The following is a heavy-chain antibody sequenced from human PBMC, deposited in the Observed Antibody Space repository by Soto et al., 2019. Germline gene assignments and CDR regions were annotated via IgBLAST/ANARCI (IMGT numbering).Heavy chain of an antibody. CDR1: GFTFTSSA. J-gene: IGHJ4*02. CDR3: AADSVVRDNFNY. D-gene: IGHD3-22*01. CDR2: IIVGSGDT. V-gene: IGHV1-58*01. Sequence: SVKVSCKASGFTFTSSAVQWVRQARGQPLEWIGWIIVGSGDTNYAQKFQERVTITRDMSTSTAYMELSSLRSEDTAVYYCAADSVVRDNFNYWGQGTLVTVSS.